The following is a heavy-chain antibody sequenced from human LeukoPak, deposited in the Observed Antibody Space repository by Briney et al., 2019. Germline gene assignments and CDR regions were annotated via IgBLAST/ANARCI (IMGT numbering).Heavy chain of an antibody. J-gene: IGHJ4*02. CDR3: ARGYCTNAVCSLGPTQA. CDR1: GGSICTNCYY. V-gene: IGHV4-39*07. CDR2: IYYSGST. Sequence: PSETLSLTCTVSGGSICTNCYYWGWSRQPPGKGLEWIGSIYYSGSTYYNPSLKSRVTISVDTSKNQFSLKLSSVTAADTAVYYCARGYCTNAVCSLGPTQAWGQGTLVTVSS. D-gene: IGHD2-8*01.